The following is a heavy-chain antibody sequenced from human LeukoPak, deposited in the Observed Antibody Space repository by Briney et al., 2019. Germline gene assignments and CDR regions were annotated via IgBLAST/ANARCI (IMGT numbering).Heavy chain of an antibody. CDR1: GESFSGYY. Sequence: SETLSLTCAVYGESFSGYYWSWIRQPPGRGLEWIGNIYYSGSTNYSPSLKSRVIISVDTSKNQFSLKLSPVTAADTAVYYCARVGVDHSGNIIKYFFDYWGQGSLVTVSS. V-gene: IGHV4-59*01. J-gene: IGHJ4*02. CDR2: IYYSGST. D-gene: IGHD4-23*01. CDR3: ARVGVDHSGNIIKYFFDY.